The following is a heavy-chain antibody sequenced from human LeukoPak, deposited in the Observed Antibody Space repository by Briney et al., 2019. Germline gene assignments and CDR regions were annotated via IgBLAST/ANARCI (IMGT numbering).Heavy chain of an antibody. CDR2: INHSGST. CDR3: ARRPYYDFWSGYPTANDY. CDR1: GGSFSGYY. D-gene: IGHD3-3*01. Sequence: SETLSLTCAVYGGSFSGYYWSWIRQPPGKGLEWIGEINHSGSTNYNPSLKSRVTISVDTSKNQFSLKLSSVTAADTAVYYCARRPYYDFWSGYPTANDYWGQGTLVTVSS. J-gene: IGHJ4*02. V-gene: IGHV4-34*01.